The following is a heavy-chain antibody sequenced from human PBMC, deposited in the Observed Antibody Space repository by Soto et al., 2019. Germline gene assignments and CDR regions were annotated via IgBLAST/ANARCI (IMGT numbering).Heavy chain of an antibody. CDR2: IYYSGST. J-gene: IGHJ5*02. V-gene: IGHV4-30-4*01. CDR1: GGSISSGDYY. CDR3: ARERAVVVPAANGLDP. D-gene: IGHD2-2*01. Sequence: QVQLQESGPGLVKPSQTLSLTCTVSGGSISSGDYYWSWIRQPPGKGLEWIGYIYYSGSTYYNPSLKSRVTISVDTSKNQFSLKLSSVTAADTAVYYCARERAVVVPAANGLDPWGQGTLVTVSS.